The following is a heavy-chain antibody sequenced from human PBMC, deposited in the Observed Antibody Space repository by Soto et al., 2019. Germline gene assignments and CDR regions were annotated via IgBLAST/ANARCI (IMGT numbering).Heavy chain of an antibody. D-gene: IGHD1-7*01. V-gene: IGHV1-69*12. CDR1: GGTFSSYA. Sequence: QVQLVQSGAEVKKPGSSVKVSCKASGGTFSSYAISWVRQAPGQGLEWMGGIIPIFGTANYAQKFQGRVPSTADESTSTAYMELSSLSSEDKAVYYCGRGEAGTTYYYGMDVWGQGTAVTVSS. J-gene: IGHJ6*02. CDR3: GRGEAGTTYYYGMDV. CDR2: IIPIFGTA.